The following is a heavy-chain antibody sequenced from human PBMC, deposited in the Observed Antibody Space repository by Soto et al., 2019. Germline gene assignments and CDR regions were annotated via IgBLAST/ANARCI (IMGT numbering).Heavy chain of an antibody. V-gene: IGHV6-1*01. D-gene: IGHD1-7*01. Sequence: LLKQSQTLSLTCAISGDSVSSNSAAWNWIRQSPSRGLEWLGRTYYRSKWYNDYAVSVKSRITINPDTSKNQFSLQLNSVTPEDTAVYYCARDIGTRLGSPPWFDPWGQGTLVTVSS. J-gene: IGHJ5*02. CDR2: TYYRSKWYN. CDR1: GDSVSSNSAA. CDR3: ARDIGTRLGSPPWFDP.